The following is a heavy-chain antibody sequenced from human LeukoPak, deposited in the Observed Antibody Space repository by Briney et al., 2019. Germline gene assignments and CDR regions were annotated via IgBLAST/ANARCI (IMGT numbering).Heavy chain of an antibody. CDR3: AQGGHDYNPFYC. D-gene: IGHD4-11*01. J-gene: IGHJ4*02. V-gene: IGHV3-23*01. CDR2: IKGGGGDP. CDR1: GFTFSTNA. Sequence: PGGSLRLSCAGSGFTFSTNAMGWVRQAPGEGLEGVSSIKGGGGDPFYADSVRGRFTISRDKSKNTLYLQLNSLRAEDTAVYFCAQGGHDYNPFYCWGQGTLVTVSS.